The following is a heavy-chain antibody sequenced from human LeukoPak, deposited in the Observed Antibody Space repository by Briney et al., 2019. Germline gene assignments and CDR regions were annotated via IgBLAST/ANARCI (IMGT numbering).Heavy chain of an antibody. CDR1: GFTFSSYA. D-gene: IGHD6-13*01. J-gene: IGHJ4*02. CDR3: AVWYTSSWSFDY. Sequence: PGGCLRLSCAASGFTFSSYAMSWVRQAPGKGLEWVSAISGSGGSTYYADSVKGRFTISRDNSKNTLYLQMNSLRAEDTAVYYCAVWYTSSWSFDYWGQGTLVTVSS. V-gene: IGHV3-23*01. CDR2: ISGSGGST.